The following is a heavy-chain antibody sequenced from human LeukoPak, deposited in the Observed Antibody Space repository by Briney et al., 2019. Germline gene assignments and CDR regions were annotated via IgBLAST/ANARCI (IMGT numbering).Heavy chain of an antibody. CDR2: IRSKAYGGTT. J-gene: IGHJ4*02. D-gene: IGHD6-6*01. V-gene: IGHV3-49*04. Sequence: PGGSLRLSCTASGFTFGDYAMSWVRQAPGKGLEWVGFIRSKAYGGTTEYAASVKGRFTISRDDSKSIAYLQMNSLKTEDTAVYYCTRVQVRIEYSSSFDYWGQGTLVTVSS. CDR3: TRVQVRIEYSSSFDY. CDR1: GFTFGDYA.